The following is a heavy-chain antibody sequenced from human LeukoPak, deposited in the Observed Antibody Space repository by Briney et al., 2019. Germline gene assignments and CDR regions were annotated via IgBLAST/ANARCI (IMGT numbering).Heavy chain of an antibody. CDR3: ARHYGSGSYYSNWFDP. CDR2: IYYSGST. J-gene: IGHJ5*02. V-gene: IGHV4-39*01. Sequence: SETLSLTCTVSGGSISSSSYYWGWIRQPPGKGLEWIGSIYYSGSTYNPSLKSRVTISVDTSKNQFSLKLSSVTAADTAVYYCARHYGSGSYYSNWFDPWGQGTLVTVSS. D-gene: IGHD3-10*01. CDR1: GGSISSSSYY.